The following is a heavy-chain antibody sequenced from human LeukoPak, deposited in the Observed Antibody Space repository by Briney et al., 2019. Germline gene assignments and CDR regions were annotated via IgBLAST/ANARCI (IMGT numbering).Heavy chain of an antibody. CDR2: INHSGST. D-gene: IGHD2-15*01. J-gene: IGHJ3*02. V-gene: IGHV4-34*01. CDR3: ARGSQSGGSLAFDI. CDR1: GGSFSGYY. Sequence: MSSETLSLTCAVYGGSFSGYYWSWIRQPPGKGLEWTGEINHSGSTNYNPSLKSRVTISVDTSKNQFSLKLSSVTAADTAVYYCARGSQSGGSLAFDIWGQGTMVTVSS.